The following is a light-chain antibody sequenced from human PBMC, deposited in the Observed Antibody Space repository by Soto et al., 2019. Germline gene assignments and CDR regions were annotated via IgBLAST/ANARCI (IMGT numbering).Light chain of an antibody. J-gene: IGKJ5*01. CDR2: AAS. CDR3: QQSYSTPIT. CDR1: QDIRNT. Sequence: IQMTQSPSSLSASVGDRLAISCRASQDIRNTLAWYQQKPGEAPKLLIFAASNLQSGVPSRFSGSGSVTDFTLTISSLQPEDFATYYCQQSYSTPITFGQGTRLEL. V-gene: IGKV1-39*01.